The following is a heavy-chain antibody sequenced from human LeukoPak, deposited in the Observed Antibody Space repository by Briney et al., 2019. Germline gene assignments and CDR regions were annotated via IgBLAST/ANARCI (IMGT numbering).Heavy chain of an antibody. CDR1: GYTFTGYY. Sequence: ASVKVSCKASGYTFTGYYMHWVRQAPGQGLEWMGWINPNSGGTNYAQKFQGRVTMTRDTSISTAHMELSRLRSDDTAVYYCARDRVAAALYGMDVWGQGTTVTVSS. CDR3: ARDRVAAALYGMDV. CDR2: INPNSGGT. D-gene: IGHD6-13*01. V-gene: IGHV1-2*02. J-gene: IGHJ6*02.